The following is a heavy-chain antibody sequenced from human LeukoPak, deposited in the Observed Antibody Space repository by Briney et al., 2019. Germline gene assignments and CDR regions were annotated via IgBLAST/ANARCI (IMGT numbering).Heavy chain of an antibody. Sequence: GAAVKVSCKASGYTFTSYGISWVRQAPGQGLEWMGLISAYNGNTNYAQKLQGRVTMTTDPSTSTAYMELRSLRSDDTAVYYCARGSYVEMVPYYYYGMDVWGQGTTVTVSS. CDR1: GYTFTSYG. CDR2: ISAYNGNT. CDR3: ARGSYVEMVPYYYYGMDV. V-gene: IGHV1-18*01. J-gene: IGHJ6*02. D-gene: IGHD5-24*01.